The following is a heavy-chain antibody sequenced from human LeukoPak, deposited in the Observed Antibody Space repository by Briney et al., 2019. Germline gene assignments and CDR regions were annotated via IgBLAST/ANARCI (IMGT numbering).Heavy chain of an antibody. J-gene: IGHJ3*02. D-gene: IGHD4-11*01. CDR2: ISGGGSST. Sequence: PGGSLRLPCAASGFTFSSSAMSWVRQAPGKGLEWVSTISGGGSSTYYADSVKGRFTISRDNSKNTLYLQMNSLRAEDTAVYYCAKGGNYGAFDMWGQGTMVTVSS. CDR3: AKGGNYGAFDM. CDR1: GFTFSSSA. V-gene: IGHV3-23*01.